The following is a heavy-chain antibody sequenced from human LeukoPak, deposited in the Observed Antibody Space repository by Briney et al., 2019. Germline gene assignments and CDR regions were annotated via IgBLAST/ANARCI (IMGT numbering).Heavy chain of an antibody. D-gene: IGHD3-16*01. Sequence: ASVKVSCKVSGYTLTELSMHWVRQAPGKGLEWMGGFDPEDGETIYAQKFQGRVTMTEDTSTDTAYMELSSLRSEDTAVYYCATDQMGGATPRAFDIWGQGTMVTASS. CDR3: ATDQMGGATPRAFDI. V-gene: IGHV1-24*01. CDR1: GYTLTELS. J-gene: IGHJ3*02. CDR2: FDPEDGET.